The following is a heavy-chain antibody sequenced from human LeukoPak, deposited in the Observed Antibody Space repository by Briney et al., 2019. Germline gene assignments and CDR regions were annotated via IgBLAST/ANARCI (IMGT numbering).Heavy chain of an antibody. Sequence: SETLSLTCTVSGGSISSYYWSWIRQPPGKGLEWIGYIYYSESTNYNPSLKSRVTISVDTSKNQFSLKLSSVTAADTAVYYCARDNYDNSGYYFDYWGQGTLVTVSS. D-gene: IGHD3-22*01. V-gene: IGHV4-59*12. J-gene: IGHJ4*02. CDR3: ARDNYDNSGYYFDY. CDR2: IYYSEST. CDR1: GGSISSYY.